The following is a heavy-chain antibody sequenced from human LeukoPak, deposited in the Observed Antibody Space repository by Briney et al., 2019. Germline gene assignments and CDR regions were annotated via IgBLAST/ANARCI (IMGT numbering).Heavy chain of an antibody. J-gene: IGHJ4*02. CDR3: ARHGKPQEDFDY. CDR1: GGSISSYY. D-gene: IGHD1-14*01. CDR2: IYYSGST. V-gene: IGHV4-59*08. Sequence: SETLSLTCTVSGGSISSYYWSWIRQPPGKGLEWIGYIYYSGSTNYNPSLKSRVTISVDTSKNQFSLKLSSVTAADTAVYYCARHGKPQEDFDYWGQGTLVTVSS.